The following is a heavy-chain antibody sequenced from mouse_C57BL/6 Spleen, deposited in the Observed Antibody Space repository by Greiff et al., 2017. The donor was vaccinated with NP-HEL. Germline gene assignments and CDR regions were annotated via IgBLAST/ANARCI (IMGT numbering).Heavy chain of an antibody. CDR2: ISYDGSN. CDR1: GYSITSGYY. Sequence: EVHLVESGPGLVKPSQSLSLTCSVTGYSITSGYYWNWIRQFPGNKLEWMGYISYDGSNNYNPSLKNRISITRDTSKNQFFLKLNSVTTEDTATYYCAGLYYVDYWGQGTTLTVSS. V-gene: IGHV3-6*01. CDR3: AGLYYVDY. J-gene: IGHJ2*01.